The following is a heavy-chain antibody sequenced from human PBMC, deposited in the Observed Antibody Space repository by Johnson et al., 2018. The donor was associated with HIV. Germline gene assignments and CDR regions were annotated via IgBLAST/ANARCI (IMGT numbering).Heavy chain of an antibody. CDR3: ARNSGNGLVLRGDAFDM. CDR2: ISYDGSIK. CDR1: GFTFSSSA. J-gene: IGHJ3*02. Sequence: QVQLVESGGGVVQPGKSLRLSCAASGFTFSSSAMHWVRQAPGQGLQWVALISYDGSIKYFADSVKGRFTISRDNSKNTLHLQMNSLRPEDTAVYYWARNSGNGLVLRGDAFDMWGQGTMVTVSS. D-gene: IGHD2-8*01. V-gene: IGHV3-30-3*01.